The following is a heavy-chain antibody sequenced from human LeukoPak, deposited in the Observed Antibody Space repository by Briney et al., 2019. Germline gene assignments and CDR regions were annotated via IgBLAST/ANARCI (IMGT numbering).Heavy chain of an antibody. CDR3: AKDPIRTMVRGVPTGY. CDR2: IRYDGSNK. J-gene: IGHJ4*02. V-gene: IGHV3-30*02. D-gene: IGHD3-10*01. CDR1: GFTFSSYG. Sequence: GGSLRLSCAASGFTFSSYGMHWVRQAPGKGLEWVASIRYDGSNKYYADSVKGRFTISRDNSKNTLYLQMNSLRAEDTAVCYCAKDPIRTMVRGVPTGYWGQGTLVTVSS.